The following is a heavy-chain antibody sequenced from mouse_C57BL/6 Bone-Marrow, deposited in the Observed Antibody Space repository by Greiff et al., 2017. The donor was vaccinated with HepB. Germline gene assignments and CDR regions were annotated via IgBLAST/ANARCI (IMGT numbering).Heavy chain of an antibody. CDR2: IYPGNSDT. J-gene: IGHJ1*03. Sequence: EVQLQQSGTVLARPGASVKMSCKTSGYTFTSYWMHWVKQRPGQGLEWIGAIYPGNSDTSYNQKFKGKAKLTAVTSASTAYMELSSLTNEDSAVYYCTRGYYGNYVNWYFDVWGTGTTVTVSS. CDR3: TRGYYGNYVNWYFDV. V-gene: IGHV1-5*01. D-gene: IGHD2-1*01. CDR1: GYTFTSYW.